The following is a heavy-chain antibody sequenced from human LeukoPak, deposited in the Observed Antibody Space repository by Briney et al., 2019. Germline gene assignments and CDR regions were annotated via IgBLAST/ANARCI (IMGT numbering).Heavy chain of an antibody. Sequence: KPSETLSLTCTVSGGSISSYYWSWIRQPPGKGLEWIGYIYYSGSTNYNPSLKSRVTISVDTPKNQFSLKLSSVTAADTAVYYCARAPGGYSGSYFFDYWGQGTLVTVSS. CDR1: GGSISSYY. CDR3: ARAPGGYSGSYFFDY. J-gene: IGHJ4*02. CDR2: IYYSGST. V-gene: IGHV4-59*01. D-gene: IGHD1-26*01.